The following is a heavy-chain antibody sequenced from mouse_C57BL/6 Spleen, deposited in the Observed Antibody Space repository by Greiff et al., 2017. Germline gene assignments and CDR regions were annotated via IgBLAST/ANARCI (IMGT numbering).Heavy chain of an antibody. D-gene: IGHD4-1*01. V-gene: IGHV1-80*01. CDR1: GYAFSSYW. Sequence: VQLQQSGAELVKPGASVKISCKASGYAFSSYWMHWVKQRPGQGLEWIGQIYPGDGDTNYNGKFKGKATLTADTSSSTAYMQLSSLTSEDSAVYFCARETGSYFDYWGQGTTLTVSS. J-gene: IGHJ2*01. CDR3: ARETGSYFDY. CDR2: IYPGDGDT.